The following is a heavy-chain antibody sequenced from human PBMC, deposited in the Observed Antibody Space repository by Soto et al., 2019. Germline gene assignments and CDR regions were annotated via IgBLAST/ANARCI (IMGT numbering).Heavy chain of an antibody. J-gene: IGHJ4*02. CDR2: IYHSGST. D-gene: IGHD3-22*01. CDR3: ARKPDYDSSGYYFLPFDY. V-gene: IGHV4-4*02. Sequence: QVQLQESGPGLVKPSGTLSLTCAVSGGSISSSNWWSWVRQPPGKGLEWIGEIYHSGSTNYNPSLKCRVTISVDKSKNQFSLKLSSVTAADTAVYYCARKPDYDSSGYYFLPFDYWGQGTLVTVSS. CDR1: GGSISSSNW.